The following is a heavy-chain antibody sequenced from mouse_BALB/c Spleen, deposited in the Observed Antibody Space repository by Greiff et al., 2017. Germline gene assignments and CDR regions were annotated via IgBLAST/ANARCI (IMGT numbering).Heavy chain of an antibody. J-gene: IGHJ3*01. D-gene: IGHD1-1*01. CDR2: INPYNGAT. CDR3: ARERDYYGSSGFAY. Sequence: EVQLQESGPELVKPGASVKISCKASGYSFTGYYMHWVKQSHVKSLEWIGRINPYNGATSYNQNFKDKASLTVDKSSSTAYMELHSLTSEDSAVYYCARERDYYGSSGFAYWGQGTLVTVSA. V-gene: IGHV1-31*01. CDR1: GYSFTGYY.